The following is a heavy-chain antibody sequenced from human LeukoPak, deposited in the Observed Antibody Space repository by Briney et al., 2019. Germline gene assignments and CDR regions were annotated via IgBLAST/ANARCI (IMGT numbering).Heavy chain of an antibody. CDR2: INPNSGGT. CDR1: GFTFTAYY. Sequence: ASVKVSCKASGFTFTAYYMHWVRQAPGQGLEWMGWINPNSGGTNYAQKFQGRVTMTRGTSISTVYMELSRLRSDDTALYYCARTLYIAAVPGGFDYWGQGTLVTVSS. V-gene: IGHV1-2*02. J-gene: IGHJ4*02. D-gene: IGHD6-13*01. CDR3: ARTLYIAAVPGGFDY.